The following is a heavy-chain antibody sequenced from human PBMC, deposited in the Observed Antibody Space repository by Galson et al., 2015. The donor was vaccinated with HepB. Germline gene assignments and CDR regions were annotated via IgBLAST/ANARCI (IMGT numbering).Heavy chain of an antibody. CDR3: AKAPYSGYDSGFHY. V-gene: IGHV3-30*18. Sequence: SLRLSCAASGFIFSSYGFHWVRQAPGKGLEWLAAITYNGSYKYYADSVNGPLTIPRDNYKNIGHMQMNSLRTEDTAVYYCAKAPYSGYDSGFHYWGQGTLVTVSS. J-gene: IGHJ4*02. D-gene: IGHD5-12*01. CDR1: GFIFSSYG. CDR2: ITYNGSYK.